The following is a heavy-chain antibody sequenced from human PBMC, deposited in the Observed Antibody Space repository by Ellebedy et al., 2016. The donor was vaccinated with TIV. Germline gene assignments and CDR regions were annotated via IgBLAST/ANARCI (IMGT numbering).Heavy chain of an antibody. CDR1: GFTFSNYW. J-gene: IGHJ4*02. Sequence: GGSLRLXXAASGFTFSNYWMSWVRQAPGKGLEWVTNIKQDGSEIYYVDSVKGRFTISRDNAENSLYLQMNSLRAEDTAVYYCARDKIVGATYFDYWGQGTLVTVSS. V-gene: IGHV3-7*01. CDR3: ARDKIVGATYFDY. CDR2: IKQDGSEI. D-gene: IGHD1-26*01.